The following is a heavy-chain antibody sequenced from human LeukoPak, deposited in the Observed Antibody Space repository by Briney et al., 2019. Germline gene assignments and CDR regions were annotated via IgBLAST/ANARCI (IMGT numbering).Heavy chain of an antibody. Sequence: PGGSLRLSCAASGFSFTSCAMQWVRQAPGKGLEWVSTVGPTGDYTNYADSVKGRFTISRDNSKNTLYLQMNSLRAEDTAVYYCANMRGYWGQGTLVTVSP. J-gene: IGHJ4*02. CDR3: ANMRGY. CDR2: VGPTGDYT. D-gene: IGHD2-2*01. V-gene: IGHV3-23*01. CDR1: GFSFTSCA.